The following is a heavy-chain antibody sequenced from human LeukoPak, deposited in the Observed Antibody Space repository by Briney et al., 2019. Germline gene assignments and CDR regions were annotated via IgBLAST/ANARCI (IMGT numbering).Heavy chain of an antibody. CDR2: IYYSGST. Sequence: SETLSLTCTVSGGSISSYYWSWIRQPPGKGLEWIGYIYYSGSTYYNPSLKSRVTISVDTSKNQFSLKLSSVTAADTAVYYCAREPYGSVDYWGQGTLVTVSS. V-gene: IGHV4-59*12. J-gene: IGHJ4*02. CDR1: GGSISSYY. D-gene: IGHD3-10*01. CDR3: AREPYGSVDY.